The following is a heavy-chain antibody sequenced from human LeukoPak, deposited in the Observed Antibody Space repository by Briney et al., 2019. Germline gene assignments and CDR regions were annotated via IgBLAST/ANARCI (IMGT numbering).Heavy chain of an antibody. Sequence: GGSLRLSCAASGFTFSSYAIHWVRQAPGKGLEWVAVISYDGSNKYYADSVKGRFTISRDSSKNTVYLQMNSLRAEDTAVYYCAKDGPPVAFDFWGQGTLVTVSS. J-gene: IGHJ4*02. V-gene: IGHV3-30-3*01. CDR3: AKDGPPVAFDF. CDR1: GFTFSSYA. CDR2: ISYDGSNK.